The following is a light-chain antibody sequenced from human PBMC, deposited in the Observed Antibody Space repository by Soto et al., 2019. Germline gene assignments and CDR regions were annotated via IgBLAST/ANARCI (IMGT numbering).Light chain of an antibody. CDR1: SSDVGGYNY. CDR3: SSYTSSGTYV. V-gene: IGLV2-14*01. CDR2: DAS. Sequence: QSVLAQPASVSGSPGRSITISCTGTSSDVGGYNYVSWYQQHPGKAPKLMIYDASNRPSGVSNRFSGSKSGNTASLTISGLQAEDEADYFCSSYTSSGTYVFGTGTKVT. J-gene: IGLJ1*01.